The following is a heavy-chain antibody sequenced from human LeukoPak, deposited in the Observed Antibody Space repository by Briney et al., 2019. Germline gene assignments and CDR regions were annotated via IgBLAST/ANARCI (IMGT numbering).Heavy chain of an antibody. Sequence: GASVKVSCTASEYTFSAYYMHWVRQAPGQGLEWMGWLNPNSGGTNYAQKFQGRVTMTSDTSISTGYMELSSLRSEDTAVYYCARMRDLVGTSPLGPWGQGTLVTVSS. J-gene: IGHJ5*02. CDR2: LNPNSGGT. CDR3: ARMRDLVGTSPLGP. CDR1: EYTFSAYY. D-gene: IGHD1-26*01. V-gene: IGHV1-2*02.